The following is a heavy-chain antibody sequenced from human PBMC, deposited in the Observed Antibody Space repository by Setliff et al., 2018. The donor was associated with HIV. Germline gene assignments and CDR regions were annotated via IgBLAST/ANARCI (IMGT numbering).Heavy chain of an antibody. CDR1: GGSISSYY. J-gene: IGHJ5*02. CDR3: ARENGWLFGWFDP. V-gene: IGHV4-59*12. D-gene: IGHD3-22*01. CDR2: IYYSGRT. Sequence: SSETLSLTCTVSGGSISSYYWSWIRQPPGKGLEWIGYIYYSGRTSHSGSTYYNPSVASRITISGDTSKNQFSLKLTSVTAADTAIYYCARENGWLFGWFDPWGQGTPVTVSS.